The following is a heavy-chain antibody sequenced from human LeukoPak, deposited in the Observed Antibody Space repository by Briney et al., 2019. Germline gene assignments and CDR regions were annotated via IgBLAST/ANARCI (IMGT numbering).Heavy chain of an antibody. CDR1: GFTFDDYA. Sequence: GGSLRLSCVASGFTFDDYAMHWVRQAPGKGLEWVSGITWNSRNIGYADSVKGRFTISRDNARKSLYLEMNSLSPEDTALYYCAKDRVSSPKQRLVHWGQGTLVTVSS. J-gene: IGHJ4*02. CDR2: ITWNSRNI. CDR3: AKDRVSSPKQRLVH. D-gene: IGHD6-19*01. V-gene: IGHV3-9*01.